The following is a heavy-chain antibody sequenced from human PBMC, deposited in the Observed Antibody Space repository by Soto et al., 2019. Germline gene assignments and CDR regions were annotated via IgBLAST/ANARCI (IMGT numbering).Heavy chain of an antibody. CDR3: ARGLISGSHYSGGWYYFDS. D-gene: IGHD1-26*01. V-gene: IGHV4-34*01. Sequence: SETLSLTCDVYGGSFSGYIWTWIRQTPGKGLQWIGQINHSGSANYNPSLKSRVTISVHASNSQFSLELSSVTAADTAVYYCARGLISGSHYSGGWYYFDSWGQGTQVTVSS. J-gene: IGHJ4*02. CDR2: INHSGSA. CDR1: GGSFSGYI.